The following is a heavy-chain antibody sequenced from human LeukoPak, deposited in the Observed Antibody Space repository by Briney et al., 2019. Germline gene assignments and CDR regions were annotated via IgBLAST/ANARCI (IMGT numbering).Heavy chain of an antibody. CDR1: GGTFSSYA. J-gene: IGHJ1*01. Sequence: SVKVSCKASGGTFSSYAISWVRQAPGQGLEWMGGIIPIFGTANYAQKFKGRVTITEDESTSTAYMELSSLRSEDTAVYYCARDQEAYCGGDCYSVFQHWGQGTLVTVSS. D-gene: IGHD2-21*01. V-gene: IGHV1-69*13. CDR3: ARDQEAYCGGDCYSVFQH. CDR2: IIPIFGTA.